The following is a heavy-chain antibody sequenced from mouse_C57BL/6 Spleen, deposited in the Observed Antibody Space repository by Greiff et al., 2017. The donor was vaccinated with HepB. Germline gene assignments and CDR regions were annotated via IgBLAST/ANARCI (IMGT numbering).Heavy chain of an antibody. V-gene: IGHV1-69*01. D-gene: IGHD1-1*01. CDR2: IDPSDSYT. CDR3: ARGRALHCDY. Sequence: QVQLQQPGAELVMPGASVKLSCKASGYTFTSYWMHWVKQRPGQGLEWIGEIDPSDSYTNYNQKFKGKSTLTVDKSSSTAYMQLSSLTSEDSAVYYCARGRALHCDYWGQGTTLTVSS. CDR1: GYTFTSYW. J-gene: IGHJ2*01.